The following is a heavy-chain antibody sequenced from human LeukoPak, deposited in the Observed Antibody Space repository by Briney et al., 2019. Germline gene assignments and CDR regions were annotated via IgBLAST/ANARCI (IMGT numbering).Heavy chain of an antibody. J-gene: IGHJ4*02. CDR3: ARHGRYSGSFPIQ. Sequence: PSETLSLTCTVSGGSISSYYWSWIRQPPGKGLEWIGYIYYSESTNYNPSLKSRVTISVDTSKNQFSLKLSSVTAADTAVYYCARHGRYSGSFPIQWGQGTLVTVSS. CDR1: GGSISSYY. V-gene: IGHV4-59*08. CDR2: IYYSEST. D-gene: IGHD1-26*01.